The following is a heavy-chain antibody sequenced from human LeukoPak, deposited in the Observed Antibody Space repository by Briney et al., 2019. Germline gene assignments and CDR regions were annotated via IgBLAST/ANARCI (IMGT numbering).Heavy chain of an antibody. V-gene: IGHV1-69*05. J-gene: IGHJ4*02. D-gene: IGHD6-19*01. CDR3: ARAPSVAGGG. CDR2: IIPIFGTA. CDR1: GGTFSSYA. Sequence: ASVKVSCKASGGTFSSYAISWVRQAPGQGLEWMGGIIPIFGTANYAQKFQGRVTLTRDTSISTAYMELSRLRSDDTAVYYCARAPSVAGGGWGQGTLVTVSS.